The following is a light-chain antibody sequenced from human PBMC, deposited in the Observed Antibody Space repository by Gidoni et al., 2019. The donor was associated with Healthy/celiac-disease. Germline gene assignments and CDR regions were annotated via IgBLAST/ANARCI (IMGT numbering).Light chain of an antibody. V-gene: IGKV1-39*01. J-gene: IGKJ3*01. CDR2: AAS. Sequence: DIQMTQSPSSLSASVGDRVTLTCRASQSISSYLNWYQQKPGKAPKLLIYAASSLQSGVPSRFSGSGSGTDFTLTISSLQPEDFATYYCQQGYSTPCTFGPGTKVDIK. CDR1: QSISSY. CDR3: QQGYSTPCT.